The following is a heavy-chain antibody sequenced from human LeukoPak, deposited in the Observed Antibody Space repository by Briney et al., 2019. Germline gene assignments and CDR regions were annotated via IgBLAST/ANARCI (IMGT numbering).Heavy chain of an antibody. CDR2: INHSGST. CDR3: ASGYSYGKFDY. V-gene: IGHV4-34*01. J-gene: IGHJ4*02. D-gene: IGHD5-18*01. Sequence: PSETLSFTCAVYGGSFSGYYWSWIRQPPGKGLEWIGEINHSGSTNYNPSLKSRVTISVDTSKNQFSLKLSSVTAADTAVYYCASGYSYGKFDYWGQGTLVTVSS. CDR1: GGSFSGYY.